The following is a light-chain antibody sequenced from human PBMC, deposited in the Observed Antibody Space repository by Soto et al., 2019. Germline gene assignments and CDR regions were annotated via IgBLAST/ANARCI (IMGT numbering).Light chain of an antibody. V-gene: IGKV3-20*01. CDR3: RQYGTSLVFP. CDR1: QSVSSNF. Sequence: EIGLTQSPGTLSLSPWERATLSCRASQSVSSNFLAGYQEKLGQAPRLLIYGASKMATGIPDRFSGSGSGTDFTLTLSRLEPEDFAVYYCRQYGTSLVFPVGGGTKVDIK. J-gene: IGKJ4*01. CDR2: GAS.